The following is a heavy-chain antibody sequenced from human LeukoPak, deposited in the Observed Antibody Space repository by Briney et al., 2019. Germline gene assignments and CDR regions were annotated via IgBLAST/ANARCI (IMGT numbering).Heavy chain of an antibody. D-gene: IGHD1-1*01. Sequence: PSETLSLTCTVSGGPISSYYWSWIRQPPGKGLEWIGYIYYSGSTNYNPSLKSRVTISVDTSKNQFSLKLSSVTAADTAVYYCARGLRGGNWNLDYWGQGTLVTVSS. V-gene: IGHV4-59*12. J-gene: IGHJ4*02. CDR1: GGPISSYY. CDR2: IYYSGST. CDR3: ARGLRGGNWNLDY.